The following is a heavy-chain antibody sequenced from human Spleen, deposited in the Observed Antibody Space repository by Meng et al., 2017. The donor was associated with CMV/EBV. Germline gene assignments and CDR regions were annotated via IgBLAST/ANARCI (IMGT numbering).Heavy chain of an antibody. V-gene: IGHV3-7*01. J-gene: IGHJ4*02. CDR2: IKQDGSEK. CDR1: GFIFSSYW. D-gene: IGHD5-18*01. Sequence: LSLTCAGSGFIFSSYWMSWVRQAPGKGLEWVANIKQDGSEKYYVDSVKGRFTISRDNAKNSLYPQMNSLRAEDTAVYYCARWEIYSYGSKFDYWGQGTLVTVSS. CDR3: ARWEIYSYGSKFDY.